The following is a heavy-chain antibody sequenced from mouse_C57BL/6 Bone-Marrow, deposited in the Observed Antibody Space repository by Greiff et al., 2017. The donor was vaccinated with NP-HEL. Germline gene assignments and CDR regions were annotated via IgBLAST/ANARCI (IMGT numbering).Heavy chain of an antibody. D-gene: IGHD2-1*01. V-gene: IGHV5-12*01. CDR2: ISNGGGST. CDR3: ARCNFDAMDY. CDR1: GFTFSDYY. J-gene: IGHJ4*01. Sequence: EVHLVESGGGLVQPGGSLTLSCAASGFTFSDYYMYWVRQTPEKRLVWVAYISNGGGSTYYLDTVKGRFTISRDNAKNTLDLQMSRLKSEDTAMYYCARCNFDAMDYWGQGTSVTVSS.